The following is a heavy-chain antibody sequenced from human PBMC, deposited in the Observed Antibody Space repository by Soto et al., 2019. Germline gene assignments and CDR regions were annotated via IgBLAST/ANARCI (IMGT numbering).Heavy chain of an antibody. V-gene: IGHV4-31*03. CDR1: GGSISSGGYY. CDR2: IYYSGST. CDR3: ARDGDCTNGVCYLNWFDP. J-gene: IGHJ5*02. D-gene: IGHD2-8*01. Sequence: SETLSLTCTVSGGSISSGGYYWSWIRQHPWKGLEWIGYIYYSGSTYYNPSLKSRVTISVDTSKNQFSLKLSSVTAADTAVYYCARDGDCTNGVCYLNWFDPWGQGTLVTVSS.